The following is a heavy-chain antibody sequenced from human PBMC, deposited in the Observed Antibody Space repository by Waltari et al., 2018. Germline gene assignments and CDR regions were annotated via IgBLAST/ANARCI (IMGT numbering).Heavy chain of an antibody. J-gene: IGHJ6*02. D-gene: IGHD3-10*01. Sequence: ASGGGFLPPGASLRLSGAASGLRFSPSWLPWVRQAPGKGLVGAARSSNDESILTDADAVKGRFTISRDNAKNTLFLQMKRLRAEDTAVYYCVRLAQRTYKSPVPGRHYYYGMDVWGQGTTVTVSS. CDR1: GLRFSPSW. V-gene: IGHV3-74*03. CDR2: SSNDESIL. CDR3: VRLAQRTYKSPVPGRHYYYGMDV.